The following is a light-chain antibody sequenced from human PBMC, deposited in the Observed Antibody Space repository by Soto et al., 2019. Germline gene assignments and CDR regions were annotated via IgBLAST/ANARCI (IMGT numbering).Light chain of an antibody. CDR3: HQYGSSPWT. CDR2: GAS. Sequence: EVVLTLSPGTLSLSPGERATLSCRASETVTSDYLAWYQQKPGQAPRLLFYGASRRAAGIPDRFSGSGSGTDFTLIISRLEPEDFVVYYCHQYGSSPWTFGQGTKVEIK. V-gene: IGKV3-20*01. CDR1: ETVTSDY. J-gene: IGKJ1*01.